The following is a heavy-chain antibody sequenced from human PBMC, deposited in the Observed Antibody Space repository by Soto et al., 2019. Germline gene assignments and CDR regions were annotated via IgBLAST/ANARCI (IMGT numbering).Heavy chain of an antibody. CDR1: GYTFAYYY. Sequence: ASVKVSCKASGYTFAYYYMYWVRQAPGQGLEWMGWINPNSGGTNYARKFQGRVTMTRDTSISTAYIELSRLRSDDTAVYYCARALPGVGATGDYYYFYGMDVWGQGTTVTVSS. CDR3: ARALPGVGATGDYYYFYGMDV. J-gene: IGHJ6*02. V-gene: IGHV1-2*02. CDR2: INPNSGGT. D-gene: IGHD1-26*01.